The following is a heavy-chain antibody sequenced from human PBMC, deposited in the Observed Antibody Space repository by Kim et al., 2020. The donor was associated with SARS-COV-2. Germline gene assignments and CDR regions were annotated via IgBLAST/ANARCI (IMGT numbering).Heavy chain of an antibody. CDR3: AREYCTNGVCYRGNDY. CDR2: ISSSSSYT. Sequence: GGSLRLSCAASGFTFSDYYMSWIRQAPGKGLEWVSYISSSSSYTNYADSVKGRFTISRDNAKNSLYLQMNSLRAEDTAVYYCAREYCTNGVCYRGNDYWGQGNLVTVSP. D-gene: IGHD2-8*01. V-gene: IGHV3-11*05. J-gene: IGHJ4*02. CDR1: GFTFSDYY.